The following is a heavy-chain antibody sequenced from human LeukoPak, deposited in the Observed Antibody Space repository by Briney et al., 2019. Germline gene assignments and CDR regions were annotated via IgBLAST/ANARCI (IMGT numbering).Heavy chain of an antibody. D-gene: IGHD3-16*01. CDR2: MYQDGSEK. CDR3: ARDHDYVWGSYDN. V-gene: IGHV3-7*01. Sequence: GGSLRLSCAASGFIFSSYWVTWVRQAPGKGLEWVANMYQDGSEKYYVDSVKGRFTISRDNAKNSLYLQMNSLRAEDTAVYYCARDHDYVWGSYDNWGQGTLVTVSS. CDR1: GFIFSSYW. J-gene: IGHJ4*02.